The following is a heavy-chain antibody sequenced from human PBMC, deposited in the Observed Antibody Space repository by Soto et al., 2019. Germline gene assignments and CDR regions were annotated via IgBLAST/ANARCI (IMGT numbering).Heavy chain of an antibody. Sequence: EVHLLESGGGLVLPGGSLRLACAASGFTFSSYAMNWVRRAPGKGLEWVSAITGRGTTTYYAYSVKGRFTISRDNSNNTLYLQMYNLRSEDTAVYYCAKDDAVTPLGWLDPWGQGTLVTVSS. D-gene: IGHD6-19*01. CDR3: AKDDAVTPLGWLDP. J-gene: IGHJ5*02. CDR1: GFTFSSYA. CDR2: ITGRGTTT. V-gene: IGHV3-23*01.